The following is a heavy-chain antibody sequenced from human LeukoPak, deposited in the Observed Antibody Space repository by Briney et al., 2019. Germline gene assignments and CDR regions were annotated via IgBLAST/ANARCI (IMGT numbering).Heavy chain of an antibody. CDR1: RFQFSSYA. V-gene: IGHV3-23*01. D-gene: IGHD3-16*01. CDR3: ARGWGSNVYASAFDV. J-gene: IGHJ3*01. Sequence: PGGSLRLSCVASRFQFSSYAMSWVRQAPGKGLEWVSVISGSGGSTYYADSVKGRFTISRDNSKNTLYLQMNSLRAEDTAVYHCARGWGSNVYASAFDVWGQGTMVTVSS. CDR2: ISGSGGST.